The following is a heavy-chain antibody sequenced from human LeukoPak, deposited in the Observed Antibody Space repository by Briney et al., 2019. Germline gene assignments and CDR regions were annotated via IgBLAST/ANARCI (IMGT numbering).Heavy chain of an antibody. J-gene: IGHJ5*02. CDR1: GGFISSHY. D-gene: IGHD3-3*01. V-gene: IGHV4-59*11. CDR3: ARGVYDFWSGYPHNWFDP. Sequence: ASETLSLTCTASGGFISSHYWSWIRRPPGKGLEWIGYIYYSGSTNYNPSLKSRVTISVDMSKNQFSLKLSSVTAADTAVYYCARGVYDFWSGYPHNWFDPWGQGTLVTVSS. CDR2: IYYSGST.